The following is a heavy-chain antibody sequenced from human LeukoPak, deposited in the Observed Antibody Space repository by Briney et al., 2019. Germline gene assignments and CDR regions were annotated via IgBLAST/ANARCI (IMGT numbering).Heavy chain of an antibody. Sequence: GGSLRLSCAASGFTFSHYWMNWVRQAPGKGLEWVANIKQDGIEKYYVDSVKGRFTISRDNAKRSLYLQMNSLRAEDTAVYYCAKDKDYGGNSSGYWGQGTLVTVSS. V-gene: IGHV3-7*03. CDR1: GFTFSHYW. J-gene: IGHJ4*02. CDR3: AKDKDYGGNSSGY. CDR2: IKQDGIEK. D-gene: IGHD4-23*01.